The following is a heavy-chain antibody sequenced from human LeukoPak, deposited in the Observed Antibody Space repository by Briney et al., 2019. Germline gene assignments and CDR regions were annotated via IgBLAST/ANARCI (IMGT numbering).Heavy chain of an antibody. J-gene: IGHJ3*02. CDR1: GFTFSSYA. V-gene: IGHV3-23*01. Sequence: GGSLRLSCAASGFTFSSYAMSWVRQAPGKGLEWVSAISGSGGSTYYADSVKGRFTISRDNSKNTLYLQMNSLRAEDTAVYYCARCLLPQSGAFDIWGQGTMVTVSS. CDR2: ISGSGGST. D-gene: IGHD2-15*01. CDR3: ARCLLPQSGAFDI.